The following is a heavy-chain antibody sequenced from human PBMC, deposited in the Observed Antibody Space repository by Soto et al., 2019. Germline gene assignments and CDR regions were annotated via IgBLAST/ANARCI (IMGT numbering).Heavy chain of an antibody. CDR2: ISYDGSNK. V-gene: IGHV3-30*18. CDR1: GFSFSSYG. Sequence: QVQLVESGGGVVQPGRSLRLSCAASGFSFSSYGMHWVRQAPGKGLEWVAVISYDGSNKYYADSVKGRFTISRDNSKNTLYLQMNCLRAEDTAVYYCAKFRGSGSNDAFDIWGQGTMVTVSS. J-gene: IGHJ3*02. CDR3: AKFRGSGSNDAFDI. D-gene: IGHD3-10*01.